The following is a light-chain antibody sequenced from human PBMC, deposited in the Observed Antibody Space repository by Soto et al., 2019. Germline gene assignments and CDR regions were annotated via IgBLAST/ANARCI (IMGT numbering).Light chain of an antibody. J-gene: IGKJ1*01. CDR1: QSVSSN. CDR3: QQYNNWPRT. CDR2: GAS. Sequence: EIVKTQAPATLSVSPGERATLSCSASQSVSSNLAWYQQKPGQAPRLLISGASTRATGIPARFSGSGSGIEFTLTISRLQSEDFAVYYCQQYNNWPRTVGQGTKVEI. V-gene: IGKV3-15*01.